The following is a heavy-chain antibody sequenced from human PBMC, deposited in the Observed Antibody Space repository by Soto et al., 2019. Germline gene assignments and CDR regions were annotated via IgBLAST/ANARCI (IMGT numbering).Heavy chain of an antibody. V-gene: IGHV1-46*01. CDR1: GYTFTSYY. CDR3: ARDRTHSYGSGISFDP. J-gene: IGHJ5*02. CDR2: INPSGGST. Sequence: GASVKVSCKASGYTFTSYYMHWVRQAPGQGLEWMGIINPSGGSTSYAQKFQGRVTMTRDTSTSTVYMELSSLRSEDTAVYYCARDRTHSYGSGISFDPWGQGTLVTVSS. D-gene: IGHD3-10*01.